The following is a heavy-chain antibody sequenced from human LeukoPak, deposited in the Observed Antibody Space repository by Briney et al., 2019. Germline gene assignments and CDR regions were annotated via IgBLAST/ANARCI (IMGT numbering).Heavy chain of an antibody. J-gene: IGHJ4*02. CDR2: IKQDGSEK. Sequence: GGSLRLSCAASGFTFGTYWMSWVRQAPGKGLEWVASIKQDGSEKYYVDSVKGRFTISRDNAKNSLYLQMNSLRPEDTAVYYCARGRAAAGMEGDYWGEGTVVTVSS. CDR1: GFTFGTYW. V-gene: IGHV3-7*02. D-gene: IGHD6-13*01. CDR3: ARGRAAAGMEGDY.